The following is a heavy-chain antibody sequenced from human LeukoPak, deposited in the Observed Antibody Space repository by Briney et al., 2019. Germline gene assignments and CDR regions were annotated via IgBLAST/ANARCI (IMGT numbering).Heavy chain of an antibody. Sequence: SVNVSYKASGGTFSSYAISWVRQAPGQGLEWMGGIIPIFGTANYAQKFQGRVTITTDESTSTAYMELSSLRSEDTAVYYCARGAVIAAAGRLYYYYTDVWGKGTTLTLSS. CDR3: ARGAVIAAAGRLYYYYTDV. D-gene: IGHD6-13*01. CDR2: IIPIFGTA. CDR1: GGTFSSYA. J-gene: IGHJ6*03. V-gene: IGHV1-69*05.